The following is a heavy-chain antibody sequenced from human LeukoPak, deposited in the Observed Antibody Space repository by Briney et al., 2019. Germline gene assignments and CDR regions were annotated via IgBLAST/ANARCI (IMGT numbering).Heavy chain of an antibody. D-gene: IGHD3-10*01. Sequence: SETLSLTCSVSGDSISSSSSYWGWIRQPPGKGLEWIGSTYYSGSTYYNPSLKSRVTMSVDTSKNQLSLKLSSVTAADTAVYYCARDKSRTYGSADAFDIWGQGTMVTVSS. CDR3: ARDKSRTYGSADAFDI. CDR2: TYYSGST. V-gene: IGHV4-39*07. CDR1: GDSISSSSSY. J-gene: IGHJ3*02.